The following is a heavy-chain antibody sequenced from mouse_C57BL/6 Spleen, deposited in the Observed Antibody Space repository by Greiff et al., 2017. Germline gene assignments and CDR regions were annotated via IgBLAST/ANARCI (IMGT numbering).Heavy chain of an antibody. V-gene: IGHV1-63*01. CDR1: GYTFTNYW. CDR2: IYPGGGYT. J-gene: IGHJ1*03. CDR3: ARSRYPTGGYFDV. Sequence: VQLQQSGAELVRPGTSVTMSCKASGYTFTNYWIGWAKQRPGHGLEWIGDIYPGGGYTNYNEKFKGKATLTADKSSSTAYMQFSSLTSEDSAIYYCARSRYPTGGYFDVWGTGTTVTVSS.